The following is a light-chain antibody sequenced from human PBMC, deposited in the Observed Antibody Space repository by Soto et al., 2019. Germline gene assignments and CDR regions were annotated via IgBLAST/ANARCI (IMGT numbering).Light chain of an antibody. CDR3: QQRSTWPPFS. J-gene: IGKJ3*01. Sequence: EIVLTQSPATLYLSLGERATLSCRASQSIGSYLAWYQHKLGQPPRLLIYDASNRATGIPVRFSGSGSGTDFTLTISSLEPEDFAVYYCQQRSTWPPFSFGPGTKVDIK. CDR2: DAS. V-gene: IGKV3-11*01. CDR1: QSIGSY.